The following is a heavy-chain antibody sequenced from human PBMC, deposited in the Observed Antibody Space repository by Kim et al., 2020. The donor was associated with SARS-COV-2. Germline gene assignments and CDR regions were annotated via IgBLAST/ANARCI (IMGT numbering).Heavy chain of an antibody. V-gene: IGHV4-39*07. Sequence: SETLSLTCTVSGGSINSSSYYWGWIRQAPGKGLEWIGNIYYSGDTYYNLSLKSRVTVSLDTSKNQFSLKLSSVTAADTAVYYCARDRAGGGTHWGQGTLV. CDR2: IYYSGDT. D-gene: IGHD2-15*01. CDR3: ARDRAGGGTH. CDR1: GGSINSSSYY. J-gene: IGHJ4*02.